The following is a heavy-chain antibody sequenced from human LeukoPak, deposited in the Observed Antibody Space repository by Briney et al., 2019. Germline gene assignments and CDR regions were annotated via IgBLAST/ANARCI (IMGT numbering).Heavy chain of an antibody. J-gene: IGHJ4*02. D-gene: IGHD2-15*01. CDR2: INIGDGNT. Sequence: IHXVXQAPGQRLXWMGWINIGDGNTRYSQKFQGRVTITRDTSANSAYMELSGLRSEDTAVYYCAKERLVSGGSCYNFWGLGTLVTVSS. CDR3: AKERLVSGGSCYNF. V-gene: IGHV1-3*04.